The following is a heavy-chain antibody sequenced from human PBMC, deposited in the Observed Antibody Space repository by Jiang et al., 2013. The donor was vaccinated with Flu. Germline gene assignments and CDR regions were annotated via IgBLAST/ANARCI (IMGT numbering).Heavy chain of an antibody. D-gene: IGHD6-19*01. CDR2: IVVGSGNT. Sequence: SGAEVKKPGTSVKVSCKASGFTFTSSAVQWVRQARGQRLEWIGWIVVGSGNTNYAQKFQERVTITRDMSTSTAYMELSSLRSEDTAVYYCAAEIAVAGTINYWGQGTLVTVSS. J-gene: IGHJ4*02. CDR1: GFTFTSSA. V-gene: IGHV1-58*01. CDR3: AAEIAVAGTINY.